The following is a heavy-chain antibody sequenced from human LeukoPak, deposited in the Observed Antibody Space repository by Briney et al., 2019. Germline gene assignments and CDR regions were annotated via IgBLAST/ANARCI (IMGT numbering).Heavy chain of an antibody. CDR3: ARDLYPYGLDV. J-gene: IGHJ6*04. Sequence: PSETLSLTCTVSGVSFSSSDWWTWVRQPPGKGLEWIGEIFYSGSTNYNPSLKNRVTISIDRSKNHFSLKLSSVTAADTAVYYCARDLYPYGLDVWGKGTTVTVSS. V-gene: IGHV4-4*02. CDR1: GVSFSSSDW. CDR2: IFYSGST.